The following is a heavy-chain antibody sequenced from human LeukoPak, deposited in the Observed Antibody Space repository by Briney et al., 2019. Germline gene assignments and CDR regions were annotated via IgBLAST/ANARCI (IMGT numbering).Heavy chain of an antibody. D-gene: IGHD2-15*01. V-gene: IGHV3-23*01. CDR1: GLTFSSYA. CDR2: ISGSGGST. CDR3: AKIRIGPYYYYGMDV. J-gene: IGHJ6*02. Sequence: GGSLRLSCAASGLTFSSYAMSWVRQAPGKGLEWGSAISGSGGSTYYADSVKGRFTISRDNSKNTLYLQMNSLRAEDTAVYYCAKIRIGPYYYYGMDVWGQGTTVTVSS.